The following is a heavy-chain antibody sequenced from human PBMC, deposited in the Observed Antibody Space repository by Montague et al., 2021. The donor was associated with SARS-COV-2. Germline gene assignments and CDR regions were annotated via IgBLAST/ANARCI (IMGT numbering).Heavy chain of an antibody. CDR3: ARTSRGSRYFYGVDV. D-gene: IGHD3-10*01. CDR2: IFRRGAT. J-gene: IGHJ6*02. V-gene: IGHV4-59*01. Sequence: SETLSLTCTVSGDSISGYYWSWFRQPPGMGLEWIGYIFRRGATNYNPPLKSRVIISLDTSKSQFSLRLSSVTAADTAIYYCARTSRGSRYFYGVDVWGQGTTVTVSS. CDR1: GDSISGYY.